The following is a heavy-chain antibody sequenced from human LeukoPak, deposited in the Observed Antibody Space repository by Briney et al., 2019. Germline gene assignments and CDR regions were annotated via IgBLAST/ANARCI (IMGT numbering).Heavy chain of an antibody. D-gene: IGHD3-10*01. CDR3: ARDLDGSGSYGFDY. Sequence: ASVKVSCKASGYTFTGYYMHWARQAPGQGLEWMGWINPNSGGTNYAQKFQGWVTMTRDTSISTAYMELSRLRSDDTAVYYCARDLDGSGSYGFDYWGQGTLVTVSS. CDR2: INPNSGGT. CDR1: GYTFTGYY. V-gene: IGHV1-2*04. J-gene: IGHJ4*02.